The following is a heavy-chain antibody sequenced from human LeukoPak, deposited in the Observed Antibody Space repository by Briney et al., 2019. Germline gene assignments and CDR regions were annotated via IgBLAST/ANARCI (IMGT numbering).Heavy chain of an antibody. CDR3: TRFSQTPDYYTLGGSYYLGY. J-gene: IGHJ4*02. D-gene: IGHD3-10*01. Sequence: GASVKVSCKASRYTFTSYDINWVREAAGHGLEGMGWMNPNTGRTGYAQKVQGRSTMTRDTSINTADMWLTNLRTEDRAIYYCTRFSQTPDYYTLGGSYYLGYWGQGPPVPVSS. CDR1: RYTFTSYD. V-gene: IGHV1-8*01. CDR2: MNPNTGRT.